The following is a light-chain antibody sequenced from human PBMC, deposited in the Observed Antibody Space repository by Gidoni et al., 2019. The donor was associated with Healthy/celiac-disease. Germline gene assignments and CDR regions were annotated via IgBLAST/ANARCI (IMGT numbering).Light chain of an antibody. CDR1: QSVSSSY. J-gene: IGKJ2*01. Sequence: EIVLTQSPGTLSLSPGERATLSCRASQSVSSSYLAWYQQKPGQAPRLLIYGASSRATGIPDRFSGRGSGTDFTLTISRLEPEDFAVYYWQQYGSSHTFGQGTKLEIK. CDR2: GAS. V-gene: IGKV3-20*01. CDR3: QQYGSSHT.